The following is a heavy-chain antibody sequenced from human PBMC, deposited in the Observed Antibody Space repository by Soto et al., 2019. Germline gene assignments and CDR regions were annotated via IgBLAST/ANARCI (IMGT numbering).Heavy chain of an antibody. CDR2: TYYRSKWYN. J-gene: IGHJ3*02. V-gene: IGHV6-1*01. CDR1: GDSVSSNSAA. CDR3: ARGIAAAGTALDAFDI. Sequence: SQTLSLTCVISGDSVSSNSAAWNWIRQSPSRGLEWLGRTYYRSKWYNDYAVSVKSRITINPDTSKNQFSLQLNSVTPEDTAVYYCARGIAAAGTALDAFDIWGQVKMVTVSS. D-gene: IGHD6-13*01.